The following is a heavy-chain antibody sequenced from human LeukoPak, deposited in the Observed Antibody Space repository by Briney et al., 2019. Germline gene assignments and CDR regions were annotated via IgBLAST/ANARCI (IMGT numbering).Heavy chain of an antibody. Sequence: GGSLRLSCAASGFTFSSYWMSWVRQAPGKGLEWVANIKKDGSEKYYVDSVKGRFTISRDNAKTSLYLQMNSLRAEDTAVYYCAKGAAPVQNYDYVWGSYRFAHYYYYMDVWGKGTTVTISS. D-gene: IGHD3-16*02. V-gene: IGHV3-7*03. CDR1: GFTFSSYW. CDR3: AKGAAPVQNYDYVWGSYRFAHYYYYMDV. J-gene: IGHJ6*03. CDR2: IKKDGSEK.